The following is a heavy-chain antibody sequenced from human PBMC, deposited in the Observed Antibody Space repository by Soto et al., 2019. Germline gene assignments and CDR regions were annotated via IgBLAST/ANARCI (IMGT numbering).Heavy chain of an antibody. D-gene: IGHD6-13*01. Sequence: SSVKVSCKASGGTFSSYAISWVRQAPGQGLEWMGGTIPIFGTANYAQKFQGRVTITADESTSTAYMELSSLRSEDTAVYYCARDTRPGIAADGGQVAGYYFDYWGQ. CDR2: TIPIFGTA. J-gene: IGHJ4*01. CDR1: GGTFSSYA. V-gene: IGHV1-69*13. CDR3: ARDTRPGIAADGGQVAGYYFDY.